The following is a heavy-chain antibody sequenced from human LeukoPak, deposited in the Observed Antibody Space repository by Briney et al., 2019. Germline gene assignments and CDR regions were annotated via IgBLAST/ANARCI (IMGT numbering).Heavy chain of an antibody. CDR3: AKPEIRPSAILTGYYGEGDDAFDI. V-gene: IGHV3-23*01. J-gene: IGHJ3*02. CDR1: GFTFSSHS. D-gene: IGHD3-9*01. Sequence: PGGSLRLSCAASGFTFSSHSMNWVRQAPGKGLEWVSAISGSGGSTYYADSVKGRFTISRDNSKNTLYLQMNSLRAEDTAVYYCAKPEIRPSAILTGYYGEGDDAFDIRGQGTMVTVSS. CDR2: ISGSGGST.